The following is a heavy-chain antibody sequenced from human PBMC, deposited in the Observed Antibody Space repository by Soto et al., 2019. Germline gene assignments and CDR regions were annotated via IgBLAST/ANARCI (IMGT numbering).Heavy chain of an antibody. V-gene: IGHV3-23*01. Sequence: PGGSLRLSCAASGFTFSSYAMSWVRQAPGKGLEWVSAISGSGGSTYYADSVKGRFTISRDNSKNTLYLQMNSLRAEDTAVYYCAKPPQGVVVITTVKYFQHWGQGTLVTVSS. J-gene: IGHJ1*01. CDR3: AKPPQGVVVITTVKYFQH. CDR1: GFTFSSYA. CDR2: ISGSGGST. D-gene: IGHD3-22*01.